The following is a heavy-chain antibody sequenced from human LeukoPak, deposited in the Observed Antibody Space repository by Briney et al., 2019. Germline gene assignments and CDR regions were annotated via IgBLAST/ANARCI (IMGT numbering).Heavy chain of an antibody. J-gene: IGHJ6*03. V-gene: IGHV3-49*04. CDR3: TRGVEQVVSVYCHYDYMDV. CDR1: GFTLSNYW. D-gene: IGHD6-6*01. Sequence: GGSLRLSCVGTGFTLSNYWMNWVRQAPGKGLEWVGFIRSKTYGGATGYAASVQGRFTISRDDSKNIAYLQLNSLKTEDTAVYYCTRGVEQVVSVYCHYDYMDVWGEGTTVTVSS. CDR2: IRSKTYGGAT.